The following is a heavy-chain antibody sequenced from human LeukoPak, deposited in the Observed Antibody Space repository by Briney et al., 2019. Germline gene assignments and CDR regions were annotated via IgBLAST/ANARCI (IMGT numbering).Heavy chain of an antibody. CDR2: INPHSGDT. CDR3: ARDRLYSYGHYGMDV. J-gene: IGHJ6*02. V-gene: IGHV1-2*07. CDR1: GYTFTSYY. Sequence: ASVKVSCRAFGYTFTSYYMHWVRQAPGQGLEWMGWINPHSGDTNYAHKFQGRVTMTRDTSISIAYMELSSLKSDDTAVYYCARDRLYSYGHYGMDVWGQGTTVTVSS. D-gene: IGHD5-18*01.